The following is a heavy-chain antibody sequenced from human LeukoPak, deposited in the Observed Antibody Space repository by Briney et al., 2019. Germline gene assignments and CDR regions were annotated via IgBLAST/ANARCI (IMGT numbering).Heavy chain of an antibody. CDR2: SHFDGNT. CDR3: ARDRGGNSWYNWYDA. V-gene: IGHV4-4*07. J-gene: IGHJ5*02. Sequence: SETLSLTCTVSGDPITSNYWSWIRQPAGKGLEWISRSHFDGNTDYNPSLKSRLTMSIDTPRNQFSLKLRSVTAADTAVYYCARDRGGNSWYNWYDAWGQGTLVTVSS. CDR1: GDPITSNY. D-gene: IGHD6-13*01.